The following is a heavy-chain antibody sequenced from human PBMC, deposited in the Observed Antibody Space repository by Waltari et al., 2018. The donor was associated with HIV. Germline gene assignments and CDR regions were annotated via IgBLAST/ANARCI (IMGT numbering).Heavy chain of an antibody. D-gene: IGHD3-22*01. CDR1: GGSISSGDYY. V-gene: IGHV4-30-4*01. CDR2: IYYSGST. J-gene: IGHJ4*02. CDR3: ARERDPFYYDSSGYSGGY. Sequence: VQLQESGPGLVKPSQTLSLTCTVPGGSISSGDYYWSWIRQPPGKGLEWIGYIYYSGSTYYNPSLKSRVTISVDTPRNQFSLKLSSVTAADTAVYYCARERDPFYYDSSGYSGGYWGQGTLVTVSS.